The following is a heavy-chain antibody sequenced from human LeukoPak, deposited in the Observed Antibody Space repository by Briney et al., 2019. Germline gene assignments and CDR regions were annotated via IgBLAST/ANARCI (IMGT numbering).Heavy chain of an antibody. CDR1: GGSFSGYY. D-gene: IGHD3-10*01. CDR3: ARGWYGSGSYLDY. V-gene: IGHV4-34*01. J-gene: IGHJ4*02. Sequence: SETLSLTCAVYGGSFSGYYWSWIRKPPGKGLEWIGEINHSGSTNYNPSLKSRVTISVDTSKNQFSLKLSSVTAADTAVYYCARGWYGSGSYLDYWGQGTLVTVSS. CDR2: INHSGST.